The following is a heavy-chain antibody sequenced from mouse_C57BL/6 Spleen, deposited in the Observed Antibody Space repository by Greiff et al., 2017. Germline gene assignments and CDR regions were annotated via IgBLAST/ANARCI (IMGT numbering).Heavy chain of an antibody. V-gene: IGHV5-17*01. Sequence: EVHLVESGGGLVKPGGSLKLSCAASGFTFSDYGMHWVRQAPEKGLEWVAYISSGSSTIYYADTVKGRFTISRDNAKNTLFLQMTSLRSEDTAMYYCAKTAQATGGFAYWGQGTLVTVSA. CDR3: AKTAQATGGFAY. J-gene: IGHJ3*01. D-gene: IGHD3-2*02. CDR2: ISSGSSTI. CDR1: GFTFSDYG.